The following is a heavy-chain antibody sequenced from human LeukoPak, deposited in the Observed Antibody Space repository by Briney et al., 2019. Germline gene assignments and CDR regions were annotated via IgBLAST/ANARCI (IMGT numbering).Heavy chain of an antibody. CDR2: IYYSGST. D-gene: IGHD3-22*01. Sequence: SVTLSLTCTVSGGSISSYYWSWIRQPPGKGLEWIGYIYYSGSTNYNPSLKSRVTISVDTSKNQFSLKLSSVTAADTAVYYCARGGDSSGYYYPLFDYWGQGTLVTVSS. V-gene: IGHV4-59*01. J-gene: IGHJ4*02. CDR3: ARGGDSSGYYYPLFDY. CDR1: GGSISSYY.